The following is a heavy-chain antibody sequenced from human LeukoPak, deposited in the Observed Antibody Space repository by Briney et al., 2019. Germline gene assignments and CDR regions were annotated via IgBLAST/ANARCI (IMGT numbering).Heavy chain of an antibody. V-gene: IGHV4-4*02. CDR2: IYHSGST. Sequence: SGTLSLTCAVSGGSISSSNWWRWVRQPPGKGLEWIGVIYHSGSTNYNPSLKSRVTISVDKSKNLFSLKLSSVTAADTAVYYCARVDAGWARTAFDIWGQGTMVTVSS. CDR1: GGSISSSNW. J-gene: IGHJ3*02. D-gene: IGHD6-19*01. CDR3: ARVDAGWARTAFDI.